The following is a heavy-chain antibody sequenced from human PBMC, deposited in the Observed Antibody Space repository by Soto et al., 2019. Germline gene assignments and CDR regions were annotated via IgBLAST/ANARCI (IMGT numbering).Heavy chain of an antibody. V-gene: IGHV4-31*03. CDR1: SRPFSSCGCC. D-gene: IGHD6-19*01. Sequence: SEPLSVTCTVSSRPFSSCGCCCTFIRHLPGKGLELIGYIYHIGSPSYNPSLNSRLSMSLDTSKNQFSLNLTSVTAADTAIYYCVRDRALDSSGHWFDSWGQGTLVTVSS. CDR3: VRDRALDSSGHWFDS. J-gene: IGHJ5*01. CDR2: IYHIGSP.